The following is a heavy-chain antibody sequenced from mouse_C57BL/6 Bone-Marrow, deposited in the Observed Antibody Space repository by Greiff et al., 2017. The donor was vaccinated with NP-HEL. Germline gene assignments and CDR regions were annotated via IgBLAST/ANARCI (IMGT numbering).Heavy chain of an antibody. CDR1: GYTFTSYW. Sequence: QVQLQQPGAELAMPGASVKLSCKASGYTFTSYWMHWVKQRPGQGLEWIGEIDPSDSYTNYNQKFKGKSTLTVDKSSSTAYMQLSSLTSEDSAVDDCAREWYGSSLYFDYWGQGTTLTVSS. J-gene: IGHJ2*01. D-gene: IGHD1-1*01. CDR2: IDPSDSYT. V-gene: IGHV1-69*01. CDR3: AREWYGSSLYFDY.